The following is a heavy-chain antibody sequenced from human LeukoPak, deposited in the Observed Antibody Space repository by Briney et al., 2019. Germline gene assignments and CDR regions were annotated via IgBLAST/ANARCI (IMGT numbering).Heavy chain of an antibody. CDR3: ARDRGFSYGTSFDY. V-gene: IGHV1-69*13. J-gene: IGHJ4*02. Sequence: SVKVSCKASGYSLTTYGISWVRQAPGQGLEWMGGIIPIFGAANYAQKFQGRVTITADESTSTAYMELSSLRSEDTAVYYCARDRGFSYGTSFDYWGQGTLVTVSS. D-gene: IGHD5-18*01. CDR1: GYSLTTYG. CDR2: IIPIFGAA.